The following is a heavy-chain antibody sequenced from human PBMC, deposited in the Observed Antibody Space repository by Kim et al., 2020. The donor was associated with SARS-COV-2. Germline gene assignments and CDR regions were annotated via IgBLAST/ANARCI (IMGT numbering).Heavy chain of an antibody. CDR3: AKESGSGSYYAWTYYYYGMDV. Sequence: GGSLRLSCAASGFTFSSYGMHWVRQAPGKGLEWVAVISYDGSNKYYVDSVKGRFTISRDNSKNTPYLQMNSLRAEDTAVYYCAKESGSGSYYAWTYYYYGMDVWGQGTTVTVSS. CDR1: GFTFSSYG. D-gene: IGHD3-10*01. CDR2: ISYDGSNK. V-gene: IGHV3-30*18. J-gene: IGHJ6*02.